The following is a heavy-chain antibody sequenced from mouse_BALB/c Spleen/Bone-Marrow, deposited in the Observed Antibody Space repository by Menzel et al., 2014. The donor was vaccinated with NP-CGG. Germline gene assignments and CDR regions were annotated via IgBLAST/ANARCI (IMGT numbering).Heavy chain of an antibody. CDR2: ISGGGSYR. Sequence: EVQVVESGGGLVKPGGSLKLSCTASGFTFSSYGMSWVRQTPEKRLEWVATISGGGSYRYYPDSVQGRITISRDNAKNNPYLQMSSLRSEDTALYYCATQNFDYWGQGTTLTVSS. J-gene: IGHJ2*01. V-gene: IGHV5-9-2*01. CDR3: ATQNFDY. CDR1: GFTFSSYG.